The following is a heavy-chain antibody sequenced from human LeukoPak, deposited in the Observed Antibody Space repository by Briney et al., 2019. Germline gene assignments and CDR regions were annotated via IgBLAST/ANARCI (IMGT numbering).Heavy chain of an antibody. V-gene: IGHV3-21*01. J-gene: IGHJ4*02. CDR2: ISSGSSYI. CDR3: AREVGYDSSLGS. D-gene: IGHD3-22*01. CDR1: GFTSSRYS. Sequence: PGGSLRLFCAASGFTSSRYSMNWVRQAPGKGLEWVSSISSGSSYIYYADSVKGRFTISRDNAKNSLYLQMNSLRAEDTAVYYCAREVGYDSSLGSWGQGTLVTVSS.